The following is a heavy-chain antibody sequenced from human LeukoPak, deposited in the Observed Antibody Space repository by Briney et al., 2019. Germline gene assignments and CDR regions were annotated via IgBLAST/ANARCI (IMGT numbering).Heavy chain of an antibody. CDR1: GFTFSSSW. CDR2: IKQDGSEK. V-gene: IGHV3-7*02. D-gene: IGHD5-18*01. J-gene: IGHJ4*02. Sequence: PGGSLRLSCVASGFTFSSSWMSWVRQAPGKGLEWVANIKQDGSEKYCVDSVKGRFTISRDNSKNTLYLQMNSLRAEDTAVYYCAKADGYSYGVYFDYWGQGTLVTVSS. CDR3: AKADGYSYGVYFDY.